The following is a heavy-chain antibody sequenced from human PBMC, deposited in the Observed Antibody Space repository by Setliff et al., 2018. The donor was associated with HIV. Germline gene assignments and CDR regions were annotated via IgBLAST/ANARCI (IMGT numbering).Heavy chain of an antibody. CDR3: VRASLPGNHVFFDY. V-gene: IGHV4-39*07. CDR1: GDSVSSTDCL. CDR2: IYNSEIT. J-gene: IGHJ4*02. Sequence: SETLSLTCSVSGDSVSSTDCLWGWVRQPPGMGLQWIVTIYNSEITNYNPSFKNRVTMSVDKSRNHFSLILNSVTAADTAIYYCVRASLPGNHVFFDYWGQGRLVTVSS.